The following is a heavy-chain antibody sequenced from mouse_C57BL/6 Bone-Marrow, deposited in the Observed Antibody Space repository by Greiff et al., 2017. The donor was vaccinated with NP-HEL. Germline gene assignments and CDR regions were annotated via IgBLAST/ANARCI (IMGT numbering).Heavy chain of an antibody. CDR3: ARSAYYSNPYYAMDY. D-gene: IGHD2-5*01. J-gene: IGHJ4*01. V-gene: IGHV1-7*01. Sequence: VQLQESGAELAKPGASVKLSCKASGYTFTSYWMHWVKQRPGQGVEFLGYINPSSGYTKYNQKFKDKATLTADKSSSTAYMQLSSLTYEDSAVYYCARSAYYSNPYYAMDYWGQGTSVTVSS. CDR1: GYTFTSYW. CDR2: INPSSGYT.